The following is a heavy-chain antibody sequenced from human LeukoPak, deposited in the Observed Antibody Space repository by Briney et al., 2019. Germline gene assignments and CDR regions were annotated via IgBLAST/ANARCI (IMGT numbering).Heavy chain of an antibody. J-gene: IGHJ4*02. V-gene: IGHV4-34*01. CDR1: GGSFSGYY. CDR3: ARHSPYYDFWSGYLAPLVS. CDR2: INHSGST. Sequence: SETLSLTCAVYGGSFSGYYWSWIRQPPGKGLEWIGEINHSGSTYYNPSLKSRVTISVDTSKNQFSLKLSSVTAADTAVYYCARHSPYYDFWSGYLAPLVSWGQGTLVTVSS. D-gene: IGHD3-3*01.